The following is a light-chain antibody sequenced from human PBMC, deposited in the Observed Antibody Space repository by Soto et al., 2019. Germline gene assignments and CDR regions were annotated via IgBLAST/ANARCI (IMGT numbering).Light chain of an antibody. J-gene: IGKJ2*01. V-gene: IGKV3-20*01. CDR2: GAS. CDR1: QSVSSTY. CDR3: QQYGSSPPYT. Sequence: EIVLTQSPGTLSLPLGETATLSCRASQSVSSTYLAWYQQKPGQAPRLLIYGASSRASGIPDRFSGSGSGTDFTLTISRLEPEDFAMYYCQQYGSSPPYTFGQGTKLEIK.